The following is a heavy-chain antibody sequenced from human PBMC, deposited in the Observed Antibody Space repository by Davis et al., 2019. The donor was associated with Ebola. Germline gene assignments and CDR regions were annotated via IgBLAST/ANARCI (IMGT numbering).Heavy chain of an antibody. CDR1: GLTFRRYS. CDR3: VKDTSNIWFDI. D-gene: IGHD2/OR15-2a*01. CDR2: LGTSADT. J-gene: IGHJ3*02. V-gene: IGHV3-23*01. Sequence: GESLKTSCEASGLTFRRYSMNWVRQAPGKGLEWVSTLGTSADTYYADSVKGRFTISRDNSKNTLHLQMNSLRVEDTAMYYCVKDTSNIWFDIWGQGTMVTVSS.